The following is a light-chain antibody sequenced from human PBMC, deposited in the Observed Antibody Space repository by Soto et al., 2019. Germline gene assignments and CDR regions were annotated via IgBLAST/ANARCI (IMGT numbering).Light chain of an antibody. Sequence: IPITQPPPTLPASTGARVTITCRASQDISRWLAWYQQQPGTAPVLLIYDASTLQGGVPSRFSGTGSGTEFTPTISSLQPEFFATDYCQHYNAYYSFGQGTKVDIK. CDR2: DAS. V-gene: IGKV1-5*01. J-gene: IGKJ2*03. CDR1: QDISRW. CDR3: QHYNAYYS.